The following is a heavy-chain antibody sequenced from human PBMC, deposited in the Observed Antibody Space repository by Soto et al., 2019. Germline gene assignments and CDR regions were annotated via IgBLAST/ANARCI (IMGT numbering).Heavy chain of an antibody. V-gene: IGHV3-23*01. CDR3: AKRGRQWLAPFDY. Sequence: GGSLRLSCAASGFTFSSYAMSWVRQAPGKGLEWVSAISGSGGSTYYADSVEGRFTISRDNSKNTLYLQMNSLRAEDTAVYYCAKRGRQWLAPFDYWGKGPLLTVSS. J-gene: IGHJ4*02. CDR1: GFTFSSYA. D-gene: IGHD6-19*01. CDR2: ISGSGGST.